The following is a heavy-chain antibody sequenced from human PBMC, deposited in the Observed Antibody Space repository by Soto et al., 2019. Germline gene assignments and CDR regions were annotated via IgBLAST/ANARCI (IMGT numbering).Heavy chain of an antibody. J-gene: IGHJ4*02. Sequence: SETLSLTCAVYGGSFSGYYWTWIRQPPGTGLEWIGDINYSGSTNYNPSLKSRVTISVDTSKNQFSLKLSSVTAADTAVYYCARAWGEAFDYWGQGTLVTVSS. CDR1: GGSFSGYY. CDR3: ARAWGEAFDY. CDR2: INYSGST. D-gene: IGHD3-16*01. V-gene: IGHV4-34*01.